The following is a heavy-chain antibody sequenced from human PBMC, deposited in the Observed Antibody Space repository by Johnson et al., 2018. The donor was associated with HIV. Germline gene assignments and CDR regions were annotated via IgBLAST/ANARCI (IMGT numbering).Heavy chain of an antibody. J-gene: IGHJ3*02. CDR1: GFTFDDYA. CDR3: ASLEPVAVTGVAFDI. V-gene: IGHV3-74*02. D-gene: IGHD6-19*01. CDR2: INSDGSST. Sequence: EVQLVESGGGLVQPGGSLRLSCAASGFTFDDYAMHWVRQAPGTGLVWVSRINSDGSSTSYADSVKGRFTISRDNAKNTLYLQMNSLRAEDTAVYYCASLEPVAVTGVAFDIWGQGTMVIVTS.